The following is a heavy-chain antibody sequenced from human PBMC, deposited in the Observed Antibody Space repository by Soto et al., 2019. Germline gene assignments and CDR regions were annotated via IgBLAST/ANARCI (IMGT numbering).Heavy chain of an antibody. CDR1: GGTFSRYS. J-gene: IGHJ6*02. CDR2: IIPIFGIA. CDR3: AREDRDRETGLVPAAIDGMDG. Sequence: QVQLVQSGAEVKKPGSSVKVSCKASGGTFSRYSITWVRQAPGHGLEWIGRIIPIFGIASYAQKFQGRVTITAGDSTGTAYMELSSLRSDDTAVDYCAREDRDRETGLVPAAIDGMDGWGQGTTVTVSS. D-gene: IGHD2-2*01. V-gene: IGHV1-69*08.